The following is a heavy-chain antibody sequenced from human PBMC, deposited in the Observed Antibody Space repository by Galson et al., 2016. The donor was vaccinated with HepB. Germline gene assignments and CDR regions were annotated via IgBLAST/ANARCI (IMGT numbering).Heavy chain of an antibody. Sequence: SLRLSCAASEFTFSSYGMSWVRQAPGKGMGWVSAISSSGEATYYADSVKGRVTISRDNSKNTLYLQMHSLRGEDTAVYYCAKGRWDFDSWGQGTLVTVSS. V-gene: IGHV3-23*01. J-gene: IGHJ4*02. CDR2: ISSSGEAT. D-gene: IGHD5-24*01. CDR3: AKGRWDFDS. CDR1: EFTFSSYG.